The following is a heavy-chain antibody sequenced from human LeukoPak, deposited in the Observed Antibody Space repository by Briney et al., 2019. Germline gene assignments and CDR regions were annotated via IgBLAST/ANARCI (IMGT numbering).Heavy chain of an antibody. V-gene: IGHV4-59*08. Sequence: SETLSLTCTVSGGSISNYYWSWIRQPPGKGLEWIGYIYYSGSTNYNPSLKSRVTISVDTSKNQFSLKLSSVTAADTAVYYCARHFPYYYYMDVWGKGTTVTISS. CDR2: IYYSGST. CDR3: ARHFPYYYYMDV. CDR1: GGSISNYY. J-gene: IGHJ6*03.